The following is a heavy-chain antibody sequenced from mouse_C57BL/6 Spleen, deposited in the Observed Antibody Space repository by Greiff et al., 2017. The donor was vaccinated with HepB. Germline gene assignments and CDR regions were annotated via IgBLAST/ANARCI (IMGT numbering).Heavy chain of an antibody. J-gene: IGHJ4*01. CDR1: GYTFTSYW. V-gene: IGHV1-55*01. Sequence: QVQLQQPGAELVKPGASVKMSCKASGYTFTSYWITWVKQRPGQGLEWIGDIYPGSGSTNYNEKFKSKATLTVDTSSSTAYMQFSSLTSEDSAVSYCARDYGSSVYFSAMWSWGEEASDTVSS. CDR3: ARDYGSSVYFSAMWS. CDR2: IYPGSGST. D-gene: IGHD1-1*01.